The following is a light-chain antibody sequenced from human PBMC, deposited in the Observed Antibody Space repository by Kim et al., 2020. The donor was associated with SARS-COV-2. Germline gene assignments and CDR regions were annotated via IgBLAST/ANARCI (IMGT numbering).Light chain of an antibody. Sequence: GERATLSCRASQNIDTYLAWYQQRPGQAPRLLVYGASNRATGVPDRFSGSGSGTDFTLTISSLEPEDFSIYYCQQRNSWPPAVTFGGGTKLEI. CDR3: QQRNSWPPAVT. J-gene: IGKJ4*01. V-gene: IGKV3-11*01. CDR2: GAS. CDR1: QNIDTY.